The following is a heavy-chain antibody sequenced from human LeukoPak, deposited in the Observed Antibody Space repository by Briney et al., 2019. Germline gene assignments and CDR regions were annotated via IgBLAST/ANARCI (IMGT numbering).Heavy chain of an antibody. CDR3: ASLGGTVTRVEYFFDY. CDR2: ITASGDST. D-gene: IGHD4-17*01. CDR1: GFPFSSYP. V-gene: IGHV3-23*01. J-gene: IGHJ4*02. Sequence: PGGSLRLSCAGSGFPFSSYPISWVRQPPGKGLEWVSAITASGDSTYSADSVKGRFTISRDNSKNTLYLQMNSLRAEDTAVYYCASLGGTVTRVEYFFDYWGQGTLVTVSS.